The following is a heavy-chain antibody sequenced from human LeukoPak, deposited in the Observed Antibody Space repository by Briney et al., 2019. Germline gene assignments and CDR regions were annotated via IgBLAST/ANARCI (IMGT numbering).Heavy chain of an antibody. Sequence: GGSLRLSCAASGFTFSSYGMHWARQAPGKGLEWVAFIRYDGSNKYYADSVKGRFTISRDNSKNTLYLQMNSLRAEDTAVYYCARDKRAAAGTSPYYYYMDVWGKGTTVTASS. D-gene: IGHD6-13*01. CDR3: ARDKRAAAGTSPYYYYMDV. J-gene: IGHJ6*03. V-gene: IGHV3-30*02. CDR1: GFTFSSYG. CDR2: IRYDGSNK.